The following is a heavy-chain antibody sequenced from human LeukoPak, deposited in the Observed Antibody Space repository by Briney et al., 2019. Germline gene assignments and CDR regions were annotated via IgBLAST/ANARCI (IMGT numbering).Heavy chain of an antibody. CDR3: AKDRDYGDLGVGFDF. Sequence: GRSLRLSCATSGFTFDEYAMHWVRQAPGKGLVWVSGISWNSDTIAYAGSVKGRFTISRDNAKSSLYLQMNSLRAEDTALYYCAKDRDYGDLGVGFDFWGQGTLVTVSS. CDR1: GFTFDEYA. V-gene: IGHV3-9*01. CDR2: ISWNSDTI. J-gene: IGHJ4*02. D-gene: IGHD4-17*01.